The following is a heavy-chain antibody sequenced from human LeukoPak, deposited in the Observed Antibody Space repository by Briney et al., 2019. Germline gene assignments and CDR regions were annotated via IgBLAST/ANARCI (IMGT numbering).Heavy chain of an antibody. J-gene: IGHJ6*03. CDR3: ARESSGWYRRGYYYYMDV. Sequence: SEPLSLTCTVSGGSISSYYRSWIRQPAGKGLEWIGRIYTSGSTNYNPSLKSRVTMSVDTSKNQFSLKLSSVTAADTAVYYCARESSGWYRRGYYYYMDVWGKGTTVTVSS. D-gene: IGHD6-19*01. V-gene: IGHV4-4*07. CDR2: IYTSGST. CDR1: GGSISSYY.